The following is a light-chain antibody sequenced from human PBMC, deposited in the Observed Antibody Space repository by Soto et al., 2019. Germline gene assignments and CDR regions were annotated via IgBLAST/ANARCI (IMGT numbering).Light chain of an antibody. J-gene: IGKJ1*01. Sequence: EVVLTQSPDTLSLSPGETATISCRASQSVDRYVAWYQQKPGQAPRLLIYGASNRATGIPDRFIGSGSGTDFTLTISSLEPEDFAVYFCHQFATSRTFGQGTKVDIK. CDR2: GAS. CDR1: QSVDRY. V-gene: IGKV3-20*01. CDR3: HQFATSRT.